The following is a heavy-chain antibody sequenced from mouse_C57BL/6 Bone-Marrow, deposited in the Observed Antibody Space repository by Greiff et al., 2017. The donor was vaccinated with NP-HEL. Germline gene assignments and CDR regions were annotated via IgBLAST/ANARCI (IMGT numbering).Heavy chain of an antibody. V-gene: IGHV2-2*01. CDR2: IWSGGST. CDR3: ASMITTTRYYAMDY. J-gene: IGHJ4*01. Sequence: VKLMESGPGLVQPPQSLSITCTVSGFSLTSYGVHWVRQSPGKGLEWLGVIWSGGSTDYNAAFISRLSISKDNSKSQVFFKMNSLQADDTAIYYCASMITTTRYYAMDYWGQGTSVTVSS. CDR1: GFSLTSYG. D-gene: IGHD2-4*01.